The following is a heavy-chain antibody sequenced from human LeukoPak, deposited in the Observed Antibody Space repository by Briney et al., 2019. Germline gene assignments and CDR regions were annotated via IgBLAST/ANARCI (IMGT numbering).Heavy chain of an antibody. J-gene: IGHJ5*02. V-gene: IGHV4-59*11. CDR1: GGSISSHY. D-gene: IGHD3-3*01. CDR3: ARDAEAFDFWSGYYSGRWFDP. CDR2: IYYSGST. Sequence: SETLSLTCTVSGGSISSHYWSWIRQPPGKGLGWIGYIYYSGSTNYNPSLKSRVTISVDTSKNQFSLKLSSVTAADTAVYYCARDAEAFDFWSGYYSGRWFDPWGQGTLVTVSS.